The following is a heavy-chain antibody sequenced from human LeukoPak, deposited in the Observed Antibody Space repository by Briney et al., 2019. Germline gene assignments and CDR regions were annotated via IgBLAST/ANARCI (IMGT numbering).Heavy chain of an antibody. J-gene: IGHJ5*02. V-gene: IGHV1-69*05. Sequence: SVKVSCKASGGSFSSNIIGRVRQAPEQGLEWMGGIVPIFGKTKYAQKFQGRVTITTDESSSTAYMELSSLRSDDTAIYYCARGWGIPAPISWFDPWGQGTLVTVSS. CDR2: IVPIFGKT. CDR3: ARGWGIPAPISWFDP. D-gene: IGHD2-2*01. CDR1: GGSFSSNI.